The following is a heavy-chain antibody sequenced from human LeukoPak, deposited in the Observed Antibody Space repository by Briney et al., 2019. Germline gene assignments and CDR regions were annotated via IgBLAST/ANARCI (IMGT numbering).Heavy chain of an antibody. Sequence: SETLSLTCTVSGGSISSYYWSWIRQPAGKALEWIGRIYTSGSTNYNPSLKSRVTMSVDTSKNQFSLKLSSVTAADAAVYYCARGRYCSSTSCPTPYYFDYWGQGTLVTVSS. CDR3: ARGRYCSSTSCPTPYYFDY. J-gene: IGHJ4*02. D-gene: IGHD2-2*01. V-gene: IGHV4-4*07. CDR2: IYTSGST. CDR1: GGSISSYY.